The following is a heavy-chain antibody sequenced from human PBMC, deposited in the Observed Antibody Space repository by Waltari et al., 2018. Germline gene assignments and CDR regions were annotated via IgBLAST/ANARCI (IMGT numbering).Heavy chain of an antibody. V-gene: IGHV4-39*01. CDR1: GGSISSSSYY. Sequence: QLQLQELGPGLVKPSETLSLTCTVSGGSISSSSYYWGWIRQPPGKGLEWIGSIYYSGSTYYNPSLKSRVTISVDTSKNQFSLKLSSVTAADTAVYYCRSSGWYGVWYFDLWGRGTLVTVSS. CDR2: IYYSGST. D-gene: IGHD6-19*01. J-gene: IGHJ2*01. CDR3: RSSGWYGVWYFDL.